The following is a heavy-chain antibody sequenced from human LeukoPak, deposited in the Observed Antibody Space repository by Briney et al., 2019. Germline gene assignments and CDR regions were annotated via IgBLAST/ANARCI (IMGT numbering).Heavy chain of an antibody. CDR2: ISYDGSNK. CDR3: AKDISGWYGSFAFDI. Sequence: GRSLRLSCAASGFTFSSYAMHRVRQAPGKGLEWVAVISYDGSNKYYADSVKGRFTISRDNSKNTLYLQMNSLRAEDTAVYYCAKDISGWYGSFAFDIWGQGTMVTVSS. V-gene: IGHV3-30-3*01. CDR1: GFTFSSYA. J-gene: IGHJ3*02. D-gene: IGHD6-19*01.